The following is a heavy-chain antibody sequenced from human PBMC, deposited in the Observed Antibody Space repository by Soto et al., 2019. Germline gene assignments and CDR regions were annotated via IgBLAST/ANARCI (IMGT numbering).Heavy chain of an antibody. CDR1: GFSLTTSGVG. CDR2: IYWTGDE. J-gene: IGHJ3*01. V-gene: IGHV2-5*01. Sequence: QMTLKASGPTVVKPTQTLTLTCSFSGFSLTTSGVGVGWVRQPPGQALEWLALIYWTGDEHYRPSLRSRLTSTKHTPKNQVGLIMTNMDPMDTATYYCARGLASLPVFAFDVWGQGTTVTVSS. CDR3: ARGLASLPVFAFDV. D-gene: IGHD3-3*02.